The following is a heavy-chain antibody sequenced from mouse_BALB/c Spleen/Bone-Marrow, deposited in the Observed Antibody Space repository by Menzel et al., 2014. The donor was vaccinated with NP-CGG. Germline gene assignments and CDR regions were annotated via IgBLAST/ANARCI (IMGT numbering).Heavy chain of an antibody. J-gene: IGHJ2*01. CDR2: IRYSGST. V-gene: IGHV3-8*02. D-gene: IGHD4-1*02. Sequence: EVKLMESGPSLVKPSQTLTLTCSVTGDSITSGYWNWIRKFPGNRLEFMGYIRYSGSTYYNQSLKSRISITRDTSKNLYSLQLNSVTTEDTATYYFARSSSTGTPFAYWGQGTTLTVSS. CDR3: ARSSSTGTPFAY. CDR1: GDSITSGY.